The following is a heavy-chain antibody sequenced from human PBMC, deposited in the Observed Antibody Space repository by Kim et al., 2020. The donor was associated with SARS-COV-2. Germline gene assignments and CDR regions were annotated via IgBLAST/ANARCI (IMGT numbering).Heavy chain of an antibody. V-gene: IGHV3-43*02. CDR1: GFTFDDYA. J-gene: IGHJ4*02. CDR2: ISGDGGST. Sequence: GGSLRLSCAASGFTFDDYAMHWVRQAPGKGLEWVSLISGDGGSTYYADSVKGRFTISRDNSKNSLYLQMNSLRTEDTALHYCAKDRGIWGYMVGYWGQGTLVTVSS. D-gene: IGHD3-10*01. CDR3: AKDRGIWGYMVGY.